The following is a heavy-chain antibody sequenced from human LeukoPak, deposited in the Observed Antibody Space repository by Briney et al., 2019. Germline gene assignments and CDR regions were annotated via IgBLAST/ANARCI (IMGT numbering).Heavy chain of an antibody. V-gene: IGHV4-59*01. D-gene: IGHD3-22*01. Sequence: SSETLSLTCTVSGGSISSYYWSWIRQPPGKGLEWIGNIYYGGSTNYNLSLKSRVTISVDTSKNQFSVKLSSVTAADTAVYYCTRGSIAYYFMDVWGKGTTVTISS. CDR1: GGSISSYY. CDR2: IYYGGST. CDR3: TRGSIAYYFMDV. J-gene: IGHJ6*03.